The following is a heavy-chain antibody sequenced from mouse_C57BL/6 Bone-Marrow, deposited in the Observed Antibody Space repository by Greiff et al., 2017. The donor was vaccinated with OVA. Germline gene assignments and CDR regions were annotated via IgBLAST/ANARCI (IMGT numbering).Heavy chain of an antibody. J-gene: IGHJ3*01. CDR1: GYTFTSSW. D-gene: IGHD2-3*01. Sequence: VQLQQPGAELVMPGASVKLSCKASGYTFTSSWLHWVKQRPGQGLEWIGEIDPSDSYTNYNQKFKGKSTLPVDKSSSTAYMPLSSLTSEDSAVYYCAREGGWLPPFAYWGQGTLVTVSA. V-gene: IGHV1-69*01. CDR3: AREGGWLPPFAY. CDR2: IDPSDSYT.